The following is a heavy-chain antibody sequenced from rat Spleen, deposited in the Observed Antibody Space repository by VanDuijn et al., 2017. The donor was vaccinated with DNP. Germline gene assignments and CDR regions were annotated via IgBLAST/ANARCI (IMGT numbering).Heavy chain of an antibody. J-gene: IGHJ2*01. D-gene: IGHD1-1*01. V-gene: IGHV5-25*01. CDR2: ISPRGCST. CDR1: GFTFNDYY. Sequence: EVQLVESGGGLVQPGRSLKLSCAASGFTFNDYYMAWVRQAPKKGLEWVASISPRGCSTYYRAPVKGRFTISRDNAKSTPYLQMDSLRSEDTATYYCATLYSLDYFDYWGQGVMVTVSS. CDR3: ATLYSLDYFDY.